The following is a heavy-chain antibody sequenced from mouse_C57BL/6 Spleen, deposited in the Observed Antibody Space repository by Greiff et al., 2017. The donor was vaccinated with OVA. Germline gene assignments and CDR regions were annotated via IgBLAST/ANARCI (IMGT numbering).Heavy chain of an antibody. CDR2: IYPGSGST. Sequence: QVQLKQPGAELVKPGASVKMSCKASGYTFTSYWITWVQQRPGQGLEWIGDIYPGSGSTNYNEKFKSKATLTVDTSSSTAYMQLSSLTSEDSAVYYCAKGDGYYVGDYAMDYWGQGTSVTVSS. CDR3: AKGDGYYVGDYAMDY. D-gene: IGHD2-3*01. V-gene: IGHV1-55*01. J-gene: IGHJ4*01. CDR1: GYTFTSYW.